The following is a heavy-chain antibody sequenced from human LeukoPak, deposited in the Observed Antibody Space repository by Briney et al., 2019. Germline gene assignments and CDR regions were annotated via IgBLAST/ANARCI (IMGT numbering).Heavy chain of an antibody. CDR2: IYYSGST. CDR3: ARVGGPYSGDYYYMDV. V-gene: IGHV4-59*01. CDR1: GGSISSYY. Sequence: SETLSLICTVSGGSISSYYWSWIRQPPGKGLEWIGYIYYSGSTNYNPSLKSRVTISVDTSKNQFSLKLSSVTAADTAVYYCARVGGPYSGDYYYMDVWGKGTTVTVSS. J-gene: IGHJ6*03. D-gene: IGHD2-15*01.